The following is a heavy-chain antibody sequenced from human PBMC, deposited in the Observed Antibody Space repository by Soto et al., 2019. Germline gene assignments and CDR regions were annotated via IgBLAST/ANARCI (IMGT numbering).Heavy chain of an antibody. CDR3: ARWGTTGGFEL. CDR1: GFRFKSFV. J-gene: IGHJ4*02. D-gene: IGHD3-16*01. Sequence: QVQLVESGGGVVQPGASLRLSCAASGFRFKSFVMHWVRQAPGKGLEWVAFTSYDGNNKDYGDSVKGRFTVSRDNSQNTLHLQRGFLRPQDTAVCFIARWGTTGGFELWGQGTLVSVYS. CDR2: TSYDGNNK. V-gene: IGHV3-30*19.